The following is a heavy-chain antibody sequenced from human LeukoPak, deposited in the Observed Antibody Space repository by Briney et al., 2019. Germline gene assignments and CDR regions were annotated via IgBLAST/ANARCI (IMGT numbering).Heavy chain of an antibody. CDR3: ACSMSSDWNYYNAMDV. D-gene: IGHD6-19*01. J-gene: IGHJ6*02. CDR2: VHYSGST. V-gene: IGHV4-59*12. Sequence: SETLSLTCTTPSGATSNYYWNWIRQPPGKGLEWIGYVHYSGSTRFNPSLKSRVTISVDTSNNQFSLKLSSVTAADTAVYYCACSMSSDWNYYNAMDVWGQGTTVTVSS. CDR1: SGATSNYY.